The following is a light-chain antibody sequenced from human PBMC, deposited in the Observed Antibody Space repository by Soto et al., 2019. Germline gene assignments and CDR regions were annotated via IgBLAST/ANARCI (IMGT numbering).Light chain of an antibody. CDR3: QQSYSSPNT. CDR1: QSISTY. CDR2: AAS. V-gene: IGKV1-39*01. J-gene: IGKJ2*01. Sequence: DIQMTQSPSSLSASVGDRVTISCRASQSISTYLNWYRQKPGKAPELLIYAASSLQSGVPSRFSGSGSGTDFALTISNLQPEDFSSYDCQQSYSSPNTFGQGTKLEI.